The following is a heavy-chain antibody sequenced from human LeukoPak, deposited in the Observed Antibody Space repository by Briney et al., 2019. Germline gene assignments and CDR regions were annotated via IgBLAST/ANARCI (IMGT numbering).Heavy chain of an antibody. CDR2: ISTTGDRT. CDR1: GFTFNSYA. Sequence: GGSLRLSCAASGFTFNSYAMIWVRQAPGKGLESISSISTTGDRTYYADSVKGRFAISRDNSKNTLYLQMNSLRAEDTAVYYCAREGTAAADGSLWGQGTLVTVSS. V-gene: IGHV3-23*01. CDR3: AREGTAAADGSL. D-gene: IGHD6-13*01. J-gene: IGHJ4*02.